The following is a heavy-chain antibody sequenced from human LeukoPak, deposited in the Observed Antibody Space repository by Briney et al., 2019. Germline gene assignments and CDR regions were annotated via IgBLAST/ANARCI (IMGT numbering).Heavy chain of an antibody. CDR1: GGSISSYD. V-gene: IGHV4-59*12. J-gene: IGHJ4*02. D-gene: IGHD3-10*01. CDR3: ARGFLGDYFGSGSYYVFDY. Sequence: SETLSLTCSVSGGSISSYDWSWIRQPPGKGLEWIGNIYYSGFTNYKPSLKSRVIMSVDTSKNQFSLKLSSVTAADTAVYYCARGFLGDYFGSGSYYVFDYWGQGTLVTVSS. CDR2: IYYSGFT.